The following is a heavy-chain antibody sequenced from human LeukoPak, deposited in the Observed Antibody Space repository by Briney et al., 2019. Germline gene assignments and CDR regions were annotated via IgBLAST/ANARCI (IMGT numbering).Heavy chain of an antibody. J-gene: IGHJ4*02. CDR2: INQDESEK. CDR1: GFTFSKYW. CDR3: AEASTVLTDY. Sequence: PGGSLTLSCAASGFTFSKYWMNWVRQAPGTGLEWVANINQDESEKYYVDSVKGRFTISRDNAKNSLYLQMNSLRAEDTAVYYCAEASTVLTDYWGQGTLVTVSS. D-gene: IGHD4-23*01. V-gene: IGHV3-7*05.